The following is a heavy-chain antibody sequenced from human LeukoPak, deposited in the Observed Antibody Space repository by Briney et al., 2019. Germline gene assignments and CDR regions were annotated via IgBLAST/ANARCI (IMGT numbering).Heavy chain of an antibody. V-gene: IGHV4-4*02. Sequence: SETLSLTCAVSGASITSSNWCRWVRQPPGKGLEWIGKIYHSESTKYSPSLKSRVTILLDKSKKQVFLKLSSVTAADTAVYYCARADTAMVTVDYWGQGTLVTVSS. CDR3: ARADTAMVTVDY. D-gene: IGHD5-18*01. CDR2: IYHSEST. J-gene: IGHJ4*02. CDR1: GASITSSNW.